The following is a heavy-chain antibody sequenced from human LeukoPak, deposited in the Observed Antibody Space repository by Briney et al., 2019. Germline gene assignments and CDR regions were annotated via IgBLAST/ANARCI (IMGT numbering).Heavy chain of an antibody. Sequence: SVKVSCKASGGTFSSYAISWVRQAPGQGLEWMGRIIPILGIANYAQKFQGRVTITADKSTSTAYMELSSLRSEDTAVYYCASSAGTSHGMDVWGQGTTVTVSS. V-gene: IGHV1-69*04. J-gene: IGHJ6*02. D-gene: IGHD6-13*01. CDR1: GGTFSSYA. CDR2: IIPILGIA. CDR3: ASSAGTSHGMDV.